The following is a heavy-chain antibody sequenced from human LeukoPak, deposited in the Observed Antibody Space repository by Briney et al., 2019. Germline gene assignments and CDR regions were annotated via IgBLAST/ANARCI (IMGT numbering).Heavy chain of an antibody. CDR3: ARYIGYCSSTSCYPMFDY. V-gene: IGHV4-61*02. J-gene: IGHJ4*02. D-gene: IGHD2-2*03. Sequence: PSQTLSLTCTVFGGSISSGSFYWSWIRQPAGKGLGWIGRIFSSGITNYNPSLKSRVTISVDTSKNQFSLRLSSVTAADTAVYYCARYIGYCSSTSCYPMFDYWGQGTLVTVSS. CDR1: GGSISSGSFY. CDR2: IFSSGIT.